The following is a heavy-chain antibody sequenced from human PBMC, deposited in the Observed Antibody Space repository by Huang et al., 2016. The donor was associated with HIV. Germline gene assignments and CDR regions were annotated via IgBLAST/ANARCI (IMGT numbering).Heavy chain of an antibody. V-gene: IGHV4-39*01. CDR1: GGTIGSSDYH. J-gene: IGHJ4*02. CDR3: ARHGLRVVPDY. CDR2: IHYSGNT. Sequence: QVQLQESGPGLVKPSETLSLTCTVSGGTIGSSDYHWGWIRQPPGKGLECIGSIHYSGNTYYNPPLKSRVTMSVDTCKDQFALKVRSVTAADTAVYYCARHGLRVVPDYWGQGTLVTISS. D-gene: IGHD3-3*01.